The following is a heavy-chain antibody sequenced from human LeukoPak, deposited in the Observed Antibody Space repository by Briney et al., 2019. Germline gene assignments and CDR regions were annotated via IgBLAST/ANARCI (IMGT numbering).Heavy chain of an antibody. V-gene: IGHV4-4*09. CDR1: GGSISSYY. CDR2: IYTSGST. D-gene: IGHD3-22*01. Sequence: PSETLSLTCTVSGGSISSYYWSWIRQPPGKGLEWIGYIYTSGSTNYNPSLKSRVIISVDTSKNQFSLKLSSVTAADTAVYYCARLVSWGYYYYFDYWGQGTLVTVSS. CDR3: ARLVSWGYYYYFDY. J-gene: IGHJ4*02.